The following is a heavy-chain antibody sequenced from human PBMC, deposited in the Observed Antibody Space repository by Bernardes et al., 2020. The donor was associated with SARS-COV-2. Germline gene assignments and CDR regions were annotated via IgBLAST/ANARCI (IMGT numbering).Heavy chain of an antibody. Sequence: ASVKVSCKVSGYSLSELCIHWVRQAPGKGLEWMGSFDPEDGETIYAQKFQGRVTMTEDTSTDTAYMELSSLRSEDTAVYYCATGAATYNDDSRGYYRLDYWRPGTL. J-gene: IGHJ4*01. CDR3: ATGAATYNDDSRGYYRLDY. CDR1: GYSLSELC. D-gene: IGHD3-22*01. CDR2: FDPEDGET. V-gene: IGHV1-24*01.